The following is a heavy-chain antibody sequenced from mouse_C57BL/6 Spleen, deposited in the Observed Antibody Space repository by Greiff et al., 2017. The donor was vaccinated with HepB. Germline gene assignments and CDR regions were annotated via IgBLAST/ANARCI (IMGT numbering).Heavy chain of an antibody. Sequence: QVQLQQPGAELVKPGASVKLSCKASGYTFTSYWMQWVKQRPGQGLEWIGEIDPSDSYTNYNQKFKGKATLTVDTSSSTAYMQLSSLTSEDSAVYYCARTLDSSVYCAAFDYWGQGTTLTVSS. CDR3: ARTLDSSVYCAAFDY. V-gene: IGHV1-50*01. D-gene: IGHD3-2*02. J-gene: IGHJ2*01. CDR2: IDPSDSYT. CDR1: GYTFTSYW.